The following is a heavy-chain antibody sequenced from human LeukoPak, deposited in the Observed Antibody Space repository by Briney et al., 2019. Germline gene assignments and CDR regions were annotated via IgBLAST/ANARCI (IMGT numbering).Heavy chain of an antibody. Sequence: GASVKVSCKASGYTFTGYYMHWVRQAPGQGLEWMGWINPNSGGTNYAQKFQGRVTMTRDTSISTAYMELSRLSSDDTALYYCASGGYDILTVSTGMAVWGPGTTVTAYS. CDR3: ASGGYDILTVSTGMAV. D-gene: IGHD3-9*01. V-gene: IGHV1-2*02. J-gene: IGHJ6*02. CDR2: INPNSGGT. CDR1: GYTFTGYY.